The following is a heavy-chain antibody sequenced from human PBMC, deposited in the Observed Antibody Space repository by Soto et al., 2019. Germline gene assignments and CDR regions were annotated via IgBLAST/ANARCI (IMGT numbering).Heavy chain of an antibody. Sequence: GPSVKVSCKASGGTFSSYAISWVRQAPGQGLEWMGGIIPIFGTANYAQKFQGRVTITADESTSTAYMELSSLRSEDTAVYYCASQVKSGYCCGMDVWGQGTTVTVSS. CDR1: GGTFSSYA. CDR3: ASQVKSGYCCGMDV. CDR2: IIPIFGTA. J-gene: IGHJ6*02. V-gene: IGHV1-69*13. D-gene: IGHD3-3*01.